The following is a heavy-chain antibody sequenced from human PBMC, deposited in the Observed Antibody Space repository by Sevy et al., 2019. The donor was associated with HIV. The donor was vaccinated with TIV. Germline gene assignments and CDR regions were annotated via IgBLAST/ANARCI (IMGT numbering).Heavy chain of an antibody. CDR3: ATGRIAARGPQNYGMDV. V-gene: IGHV1-24*01. J-gene: IGHJ6*02. CDR1: GYTLTELS. D-gene: IGHD6-6*01. Sequence: ATVKVSCKVSGYTLTELSMHWVRQAPRKGLERMGGFDPEDGETIYAQKFQGRVTMTEDKSTDTAYMELSSLRSEDTAVYYCATGRIAARGPQNYGMDVWGQGTTVTVSS. CDR2: FDPEDGET.